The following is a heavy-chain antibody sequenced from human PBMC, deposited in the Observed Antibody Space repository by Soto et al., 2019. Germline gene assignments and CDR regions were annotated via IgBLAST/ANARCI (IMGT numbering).Heavy chain of an antibody. J-gene: IGHJ3*02. Sequence: EVSLRLSGSASRFTFSNAGMSGVRQTPGNGLEWVGRIKSKTDGGTTDDAAPGKGRFTSSRDDSKNTLYLQMNSLKTEYTASYYCTPDLNYYDSSGYHDAFDIW. CDR3: TPDLNYYDSSGYHDAFDI. V-gene: IGHV3-15*01. D-gene: IGHD3-22*01. CDR1: RFTFSNAG. CDR2: IKSKTDGGTT.